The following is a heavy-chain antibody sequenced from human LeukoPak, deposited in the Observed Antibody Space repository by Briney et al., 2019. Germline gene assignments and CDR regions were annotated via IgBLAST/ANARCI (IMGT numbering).Heavy chain of an antibody. J-gene: IGHJ4*02. CDR1: GFTVSSNY. Sequence: GGSPRLSCAASGFTVSSNYMSWVRQAPGKGLEWVSVIYSGGSTYYADSVKGRFTISRDNSKNTLYLQMNSLRAEDAAVYYCASSPTVHYFDYWGQGTLVTVSS. V-gene: IGHV3-53*01. CDR3: ASSPTVHYFDY. D-gene: IGHD4-17*01. CDR2: IYSGGST.